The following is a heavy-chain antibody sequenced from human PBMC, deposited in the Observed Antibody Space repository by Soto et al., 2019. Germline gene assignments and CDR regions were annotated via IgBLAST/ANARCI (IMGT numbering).Heavy chain of an antibody. D-gene: IGHD5-18*01. CDR3: ASSLLVGYGLEGESD. Sequence: VKVSCKASGYTFTSYGISWVRQAPGQGLEWTGWISAYNGNTNYAQKLQGRVTMTTDTSTSTAYMELRSLRSDDTAVYYCASSLLVGYGLEGESDWGQGTLVTVSS. V-gene: IGHV1-18*01. CDR1: GYTFTSYG. CDR2: ISAYNGNT. J-gene: IGHJ4*02.